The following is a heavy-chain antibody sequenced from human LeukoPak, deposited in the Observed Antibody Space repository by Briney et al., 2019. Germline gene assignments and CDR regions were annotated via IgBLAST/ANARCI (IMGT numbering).Heavy chain of an antibody. Sequence: GGSLRLSCAASGFTFNTYSMNWVRQAPGKGLEWVSYIGGSGSRIYYADSVKGRITISRDNAKNSLHLQMNSLRDEDTAVYYCARDEAFAFDLWGQGTTVTVSS. CDR1: GFTFNTYS. CDR3: ARDEAFAFDL. J-gene: IGHJ3*01. CDR2: IGGSGSRI. V-gene: IGHV3-48*02. D-gene: IGHD3-3*02.